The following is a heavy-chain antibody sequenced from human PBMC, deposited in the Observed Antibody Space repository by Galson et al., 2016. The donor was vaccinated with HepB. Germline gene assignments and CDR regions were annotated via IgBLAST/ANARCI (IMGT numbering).Heavy chain of an antibody. CDR1: GFTLSTRYN. D-gene: IGHD3-9*01. J-gene: IGHJ4*02. V-gene: IGHV3-48*03. CDR2: ISGSGGII. CDR3: ARLHFDTFPSPGY. Sequence: SLRLSCAAFGFTLSTRYNMNWVRQAPGKGLEWVSYISGSGGIIFYADSVKGRFTISRDNAKNSVYLEMNSLRAEDTAVYYCARLHFDTFPSPGYWGQGTLVTVSS.